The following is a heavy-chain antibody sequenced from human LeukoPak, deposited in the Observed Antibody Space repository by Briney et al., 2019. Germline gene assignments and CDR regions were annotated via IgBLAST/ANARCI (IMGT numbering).Heavy chain of an antibody. CDR1: GLRFSDYY. Sequence: PGGSLRLSCAASGLRFSDYYVSWIRQAPGKGLQWVSYISSGGDIMHYADSVKGRFTISRDNAKNSLYLQMNSLRAEDTAVYYCASLGSSWYGQFGDYWGQGTLVTVSS. CDR2: ISSGGDIM. V-gene: IGHV3-11*04. CDR3: ASLGSSWYGQFGDY. J-gene: IGHJ4*02. D-gene: IGHD6-13*01.